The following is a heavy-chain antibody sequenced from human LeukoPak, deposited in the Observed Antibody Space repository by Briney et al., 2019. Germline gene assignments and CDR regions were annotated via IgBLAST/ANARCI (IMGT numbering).Heavy chain of an antibody. J-gene: IGHJ3*02. CDR3: ARAVTIFGVVIRDDAFDI. D-gene: IGHD3-3*01. Sequence: ASVKVSCKASGGTFSSYAISWVRQAPGQGLEWMGGIIPIFGTANYAQKFQGRVTITADESTSTAYMELSSLRSEDTAVYYCARAVTIFGVVIRDDAFDIWGQGTTVTVSS. CDR1: GGTFSSYA. CDR2: IIPIFGTA. V-gene: IGHV1-69*13.